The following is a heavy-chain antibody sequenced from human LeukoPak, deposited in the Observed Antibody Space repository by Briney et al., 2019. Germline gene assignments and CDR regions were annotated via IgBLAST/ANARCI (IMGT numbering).Heavy chain of an antibody. CDR3: ARLGGIQLLSGDLGDFDY. CDR1: GYSFTSYW. CDR2: IYPGDSDT. Sequence: GESLKISCKGSGYSFTSYWIGWVRQMPGKGLEWMGIIYPGDSDTRYSPSFQGQVTISADKSISTAYLQWSSLKASDTAMYYCARLGGIQLLSGDLGDFDYWGQGTLVTVSS. D-gene: IGHD5-18*01. V-gene: IGHV5-51*01. J-gene: IGHJ4*02.